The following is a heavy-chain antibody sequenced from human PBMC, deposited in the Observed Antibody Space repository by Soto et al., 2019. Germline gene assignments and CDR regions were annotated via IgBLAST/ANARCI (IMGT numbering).Heavy chain of an antibody. J-gene: IGHJ6*02. CDR3: ARVPREETKRGYYYYAGMGL. D-gene: IGHD1-7*01. Sequence: SGGSLRLACAASGFAFSSYGMNWVRQAPGKGLEWVSYIGSRSATIYYADSVKGRFTISRDNAKNSLFLQMNSLRDEDTAVYYCARVPREETKRGYYYYAGMGLWGQGTTVTGS. CDR2: IGSRSATI. V-gene: IGHV3-48*02. CDR1: GFAFSSYG.